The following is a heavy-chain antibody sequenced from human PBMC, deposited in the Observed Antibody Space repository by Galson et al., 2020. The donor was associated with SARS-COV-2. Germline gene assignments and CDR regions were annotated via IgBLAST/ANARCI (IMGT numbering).Heavy chain of an antibody. D-gene: IGHD3-10*01. CDR3: ARDGWFGELLSYYFDY. CDR1: GFTFSSYE. CDR2: ISSSGSTI. J-gene: IGHJ4*02. V-gene: IGHV3-48*03. Sequence: GGSLRLSCAASGFTFSSYEMNWVRQAPGKGLEWVSYISSSGSTIYYADSVKGRFTISRDNAKNSLYLQMNSLRAEDTAVYYCARDGWFGELLSYYFDYWGQGTLVTVSS.